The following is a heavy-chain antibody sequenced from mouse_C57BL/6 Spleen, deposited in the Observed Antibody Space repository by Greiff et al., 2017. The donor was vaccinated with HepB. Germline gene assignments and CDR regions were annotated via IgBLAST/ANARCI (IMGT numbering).Heavy chain of an antibody. J-gene: IGHJ4*01. Sequence: QVQLKESGAELVKPGASVKLSCKASGYAFSSYWMNWVKQRPGKGLEWIGQIYPGDGDTNYNGKFKGKATLTADKSSSTAYMQLSSLTSEDSAVYVCARRVGRTIYAMDYWGQGTSVTVSS. CDR3: ARRVGRTIYAMDY. D-gene: IGHD4-1*01. CDR1: GYAFSSYW. V-gene: IGHV1-80*01. CDR2: IYPGDGDT.